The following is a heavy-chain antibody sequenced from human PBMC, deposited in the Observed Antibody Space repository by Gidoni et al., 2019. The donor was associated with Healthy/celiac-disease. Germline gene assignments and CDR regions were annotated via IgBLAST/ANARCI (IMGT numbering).Heavy chain of an antibody. Sequence: QVQLQQWGAGLLKPSETLSLTCAVSGGSFSGYYWSWIRQPPGKGLEWIGEINHSGSTNYNPSLKSRVTISVDTSKNQFSLKLSSVTAADTAVYYCARDVDTAMALFDYWGQGTLVTVFS. CDR1: GGSFSGYY. CDR3: ARDVDTAMALFDY. J-gene: IGHJ4*02. V-gene: IGHV4-34*01. CDR2: INHSGST. D-gene: IGHD5-18*01.